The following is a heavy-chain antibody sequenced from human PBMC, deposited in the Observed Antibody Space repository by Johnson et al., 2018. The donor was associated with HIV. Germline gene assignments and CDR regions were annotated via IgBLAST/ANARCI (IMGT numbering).Heavy chain of an antibody. CDR1: GFTFSSYA. CDR2: ISYDGSNN. Sequence: QVQLVESGGGVVQPGRSLRLSCAASGFTFSSYAMHWVRQAPGKGLEWVAVISYDGSNNYYADSVKGRFPIPRDNSKNTLYLQMNSLRAEDTAVYYCARCPLDYYDSNPRIGAFDIWGQGTMVTVSS. V-gene: IGHV3-30-3*01. CDR3: ARCPLDYYDSNPRIGAFDI. D-gene: IGHD3-22*01. J-gene: IGHJ3*02.